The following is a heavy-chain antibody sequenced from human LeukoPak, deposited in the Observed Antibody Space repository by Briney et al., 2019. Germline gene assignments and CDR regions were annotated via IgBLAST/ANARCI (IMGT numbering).Heavy chain of an antibody. CDR2: ISAYNGNT. CDR3: AILGYCSGGSCYGLDY. J-gene: IGHJ4*02. Sequence: ASVKVSCKASGDTFTSYGISWVRQAPGQGLEWMGWISAYNGNTNYAQKLQGRVTMTTDTSTSTAYMELRSLRSDDTAVYYCAILGYCSGGSCYGLDYWGQGTLVTVSS. V-gene: IGHV1-18*01. D-gene: IGHD2-15*01. CDR1: GDTFTSYG.